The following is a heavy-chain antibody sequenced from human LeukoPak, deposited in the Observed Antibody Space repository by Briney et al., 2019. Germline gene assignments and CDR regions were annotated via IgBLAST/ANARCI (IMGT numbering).Heavy chain of an antibody. CDR2: IPYDGSNK. J-gene: IGHJ4*02. Sequence: GRSLRLSCAASGFTFSSYAMHWVRQAPGKGLERVAVIPYDGSNKYYADSVKGRFTISRDNSKNTLYLQMNSLRAEDTAVYYCASGPRDGYKNYWGQGTLVTVSS. V-gene: IGHV3-30-3*01. CDR3: ASGPRDGYKNY. D-gene: IGHD5-24*01. CDR1: GFTFSSYA.